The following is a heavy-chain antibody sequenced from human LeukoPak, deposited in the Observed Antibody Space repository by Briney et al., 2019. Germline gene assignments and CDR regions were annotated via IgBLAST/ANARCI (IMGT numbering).Heavy chain of an antibody. D-gene: IGHD3-22*01. Sequence: PSETLSLTCTVSRGSISNYYWSWIRQHPGKGLEWIGYMYNSGNTYYKPSLQSRVSISVDMSENQYSLKLSSVTAADTAVYYCARGYYDSRNDNWGQGTLVTVSS. CDR2: MYNSGNT. CDR1: RGSISNYY. J-gene: IGHJ4*02. CDR3: ARGYYDSRNDN. V-gene: IGHV4-59*06.